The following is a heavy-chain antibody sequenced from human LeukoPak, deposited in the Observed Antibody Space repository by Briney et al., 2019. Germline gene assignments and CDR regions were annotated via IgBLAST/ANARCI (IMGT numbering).Heavy chain of an antibody. D-gene: IGHD2-2*01. V-gene: IGHV3-21*01. CDR1: GFTFSSYS. J-gene: IGHJ4*02. CDR2: ISSSSSYI. CDR3: AREIGSTVYFDY. Sequence: PGGSLRLSCAASGFTFSSYSMNWVRQAPGKGLEWVSSISSSSSYIYYADSVKGRFTISRDNAKNSLYLQMNSLRAEDTAVYYCAREIGSTVYFDYWGQGTLVTASS.